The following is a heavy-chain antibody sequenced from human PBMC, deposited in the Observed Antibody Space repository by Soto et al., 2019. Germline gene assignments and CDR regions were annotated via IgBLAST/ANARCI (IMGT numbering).Heavy chain of an antibody. CDR3: AILQASYCSGGSCYSGNDAFDI. J-gene: IGHJ3*02. V-gene: IGHV3-30*03. D-gene: IGHD2-15*01. CDR2: ISYDGSNK. CDR1: GFTFSSYG. Sequence: QVQLVESGGGVVQPGRSLRLSCPASGFTFSSYGMHWVRQAPGKGLEWVAVISYDGSNKYYADSVKGRFTISRDNSKNTLYLQMNSLRAEDTAVYYCAILQASYCSGGSCYSGNDAFDIWGQGTMVTVSS.